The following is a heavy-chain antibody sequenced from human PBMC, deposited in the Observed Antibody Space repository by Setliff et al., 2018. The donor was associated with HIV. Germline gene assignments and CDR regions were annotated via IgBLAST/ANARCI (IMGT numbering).Heavy chain of an antibody. CDR2: IYNSAST. CDR1: GDSISTDY. J-gene: IGHJ4*02. Sequence: PSETLSLTCTVSGDSISTDYWTWIRQPPGKGLEWIGYIYNSASTSYNPSLKSRVTISVDTSKNKFSLKLSSVTAADTAVYYCARHSPSDYWGQGTLVTVS. CDR3: ARHSPSDY. V-gene: IGHV4-59*08.